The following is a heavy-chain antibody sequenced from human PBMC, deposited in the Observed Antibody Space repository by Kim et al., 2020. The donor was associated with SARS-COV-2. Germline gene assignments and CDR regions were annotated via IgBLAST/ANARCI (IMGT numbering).Heavy chain of an antibody. Sequence: SGSNIYYADSVNGRFTISRDNAKNSLYLQMNSLRAEDTAVYYCVGAADYWGQGTLVTVSS. CDR3: VGAADY. CDR2: SGSNI. V-gene: IGHV3-11*01. J-gene: IGHJ4*02.